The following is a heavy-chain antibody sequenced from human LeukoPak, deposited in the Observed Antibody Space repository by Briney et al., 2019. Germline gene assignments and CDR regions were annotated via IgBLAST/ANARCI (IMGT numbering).Heavy chain of an antibody. CDR1: GFTFGDYY. J-gene: IGHJ6*03. CDR3: ARGGQYMSASWYRSVYYHFDV. V-gene: IGHV4-34*01. D-gene: IGHD6-13*01. CDR2: INYGGST. Sequence: GSLRLSCTASGFTFGDYYMSWIRQSPGKGLEWVGEINYGGSTHYNPSLKSRVSISLDTSKNQFSLKVTSVTAADTAIYYCARGGQYMSASWYRSVYYHFDVWGKGTTVVVSS.